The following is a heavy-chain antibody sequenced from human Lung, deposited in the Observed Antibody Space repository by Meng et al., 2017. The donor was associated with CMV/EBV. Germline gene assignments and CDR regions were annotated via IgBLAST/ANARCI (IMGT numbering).Heavy chain of an antibody. Sequence: GGSXRLSCAASGFNFSSYRINWVRQAPGKGLEWVASISSTSAYIYYAESVEGRFIISRDNAKSSLYLTMDNLAVEDTAVYYCATGATLDYWGQGTLVTVSS. J-gene: IGHJ4*02. CDR1: GFNFSSYR. V-gene: IGHV3-21*01. CDR3: ATGATLDY. D-gene: IGHD3-10*01. CDR2: ISSTSAYI.